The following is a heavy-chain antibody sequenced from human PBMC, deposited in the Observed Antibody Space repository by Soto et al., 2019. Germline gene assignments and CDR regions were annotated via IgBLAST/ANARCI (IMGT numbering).Heavy chain of an antibody. J-gene: IGHJ4*02. V-gene: IGHV3-48*01. CDR3: ARGGGYCSGGSCYMIDY. CDR2: ISSSSSTI. CDR1: GFTFSSYS. Sequence: EVQLVESGGGLVQPGGSLRLSCAASGFTFSSYSMNWVRQAPGKGLEWVSYISSSSSTIYYADSVKGRFTISRDNAKNSLYLQMNSLSAEDTAVYYCARGGGYCSGGSCYMIDYWGQGTLVTVSS. D-gene: IGHD2-15*01.